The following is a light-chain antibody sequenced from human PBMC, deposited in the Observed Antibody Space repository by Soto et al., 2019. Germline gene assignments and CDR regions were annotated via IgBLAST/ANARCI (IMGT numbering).Light chain of an antibody. Sequence: EMEFTHSPVILSFSPRESATLSCKASQSVSSSYLAWYQQKPGQAPRLLIYGASSRATGIPDRFRGSGSGTDFTLTISRLEPEDFAVYYCQQYGSSPRTFGQGTKVDIK. CDR1: QSVSSSY. J-gene: IGKJ1*01. CDR2: GAS. V-gene: IGKV3-20*01. CDR3: QQYGSSPRT.